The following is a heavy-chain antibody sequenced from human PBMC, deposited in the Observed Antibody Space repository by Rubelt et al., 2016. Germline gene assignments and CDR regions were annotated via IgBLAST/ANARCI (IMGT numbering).Heavy chain of an antibody. CDR3: SVLPDFDY. J-gene: IGHJ4*02. CDR1: GDSISSSSYY. V-gene: IGHV4-39*01. D-gene: IGHD4/OR15-4a*01. Sequence: QLQLQESGPGLVKPSETLSLTCTVSGDSISSSSYYWGWIRQPPGKGLEWIGTVYYTGTTSYNPSLKSRVTMSIDTPKNQFSLNLNSVTAADTAVYYCSVLPDFDYWGQGTLVTVSS. CDR2: VYYTGTT.